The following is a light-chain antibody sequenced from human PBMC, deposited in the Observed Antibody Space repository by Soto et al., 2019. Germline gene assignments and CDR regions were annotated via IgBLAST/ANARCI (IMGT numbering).Light chain of an antibody. Sequence: DILMTQSPDSLVVSLGERATINCKSSQSVLYIPTNKNYLAWYQQKPGQPPKLLIYWASTRESGVPDRFSGSGSGTDFTLTISSLQAEDVAVYYCQQFFTTPRLGFGGGTKVEIK. J-gene: IGKJ4*01. CDR3: QQFFTTPRLG. CDR1: QSVLYIPTNKNY. V-gene: IGKV4-1*01. CDR2: WAS.